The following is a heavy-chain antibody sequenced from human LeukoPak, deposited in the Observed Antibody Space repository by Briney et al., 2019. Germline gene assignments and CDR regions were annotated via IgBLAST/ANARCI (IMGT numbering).Heavy chain of an antibody. J-gene: IGHJ4*02. Sequence: GGSLRLSCAASGFIFGDCTMNWVRQAPGKGLVWVSRINSDGSSTSYADSVKGRFTISRDNAKNTLYLQKNSLRAEDTAVYYCARGVAEDYWGQGTLVTVSS. D-gene: IGHD2-15*01. CDR2: INSDGSST. CDR1: GFIFGDCT. V-gene: IGHV3-74*01. CDR3: ARGVAEDY.